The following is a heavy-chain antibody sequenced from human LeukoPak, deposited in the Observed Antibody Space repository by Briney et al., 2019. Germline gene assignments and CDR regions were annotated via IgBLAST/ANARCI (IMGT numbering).Heavy chain of an antibody. CDR2: INHSGST. CDR1: GGSFSGYY. Sequence: SETLSLTCAVYGGSFSGYYWSWIRQPPGKGLEWIGEINHSGSTNYNPSLKSRVTISVDTSKNQFSLKLSSVTAADTAVYYCARGPSIHFDYWGQGTLVTVSS. J-gene: IGHJ4*02. D-gene: IGHD6-6*01. V-gene: IGHV4-34*01. CDR3: ARGPSIHFDY.